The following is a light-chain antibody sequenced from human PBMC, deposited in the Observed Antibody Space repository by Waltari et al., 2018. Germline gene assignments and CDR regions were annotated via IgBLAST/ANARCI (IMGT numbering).Light chain of an antibody. Sequence: DIQMTQSPSTLSASVVDTVTITCRASHTISTWLAWYQQKPGRAPKVLIYKVSDLESGVPARFRGSGSGTEFTLTISSLQPDDFATYYCQQYNAYPYSFGQGTKLEIK. CDR2: KVS. V-gene: IGKV1-5*03. J-gene: IGKJ2*01. CDR1: HTISTW. CDR3: QQYNAYPYS.